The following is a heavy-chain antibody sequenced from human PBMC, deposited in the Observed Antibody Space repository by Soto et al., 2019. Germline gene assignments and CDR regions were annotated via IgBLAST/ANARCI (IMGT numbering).Heavy chain of an antibody. V-gene: IGHV1-3*01. J-gene: IGHJ4*02. CDR3: ARDAGIEGYFDY. Sequence: ASVKVSCKASGYALSNYAMHWVRQAPGQRLEWMGWINAGNGNTKYSQKFQGRVTITRDTSASTAYMELSSLRSEDTAVYYCARDAGIEGYFDYWGQGTLVTVSS. CDR1: GYALSNYA. CDR2: INAGNGNT. D-gene: IGHD6-13*01.